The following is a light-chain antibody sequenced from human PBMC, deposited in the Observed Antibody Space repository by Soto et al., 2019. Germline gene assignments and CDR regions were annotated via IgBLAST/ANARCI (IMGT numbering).Light chain of an antibody. CDR2: GAS. J-gene: IGKJ1*01. CDR3: QPYGSSCT. V-gene: IGKV3-20*01. CDR1: QSVSNNY. Sequence: EIVLTQSPGTLSLSPGERATLSCRASQSVSNNYLAWYQQKPGQAPRLLIYGASNRATGIPDRFSGSGSGTDFTLTISRLEPEDFAVYYCQPYGSSCTLGQGTKVDIK.